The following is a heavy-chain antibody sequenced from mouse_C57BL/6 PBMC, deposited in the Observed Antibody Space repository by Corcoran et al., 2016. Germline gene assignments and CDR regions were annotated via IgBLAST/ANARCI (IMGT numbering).Heavy chain of an antibody. CDR2: INPNNGGT. Sequence: EVQLQQSGPELVKPGASVKISCKASGYTFTDYYMNWVKQSHGKSLEWIGDINPNNGGTSYNQKFKGKATLTVDKSSSTAYMELRSLTSEDSAVYYCAIYDYDEGSAMDYWGQGTSVTVSS. J-gene: IGHJ4*01. V-gene: IGHV1-26*01. CDR1: GYTFTDYY. CDR3: AIYDYDEGSAMDY. D-gene: IGHD2-4*01.